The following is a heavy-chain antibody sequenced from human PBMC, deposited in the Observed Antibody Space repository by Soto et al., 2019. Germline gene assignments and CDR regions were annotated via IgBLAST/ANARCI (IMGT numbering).Heavy chain of an antibody. V-gene: IGHV3-23*01. CDR2: ISGSGGST. D-gene: IGHD2-21*01. CDR3: ATRAYCLCAECRDDYYPLAV. CDR1: GLTFSNYA. J-gene: IGHJ6*02. Sequence: GGSLRLSCAASGLTFSNYAMTWVRQAPGKGLEWVSSISGSGGSTYYADSVKGRFTISRDNSKDTVYLQMNSLRAEDTALYYCATRAYCLCAECRDDYYPLAVRGQGTT.